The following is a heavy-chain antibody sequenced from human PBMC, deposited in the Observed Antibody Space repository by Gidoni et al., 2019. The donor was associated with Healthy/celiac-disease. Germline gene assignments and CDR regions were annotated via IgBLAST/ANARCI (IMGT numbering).Heavy chain of an antibody. J-gene: IGHJ3*02. Sequence: EVQLVQSGAEVKKPGESLKISCKGSGYSFPSYWIGWVRQMPGKGLEWMGIIYPGDSDTRYSPSFQGHVTFSADKSISTAYLQWSSVKASDTAMYYCARPRAAAGVDAFDIWGQGTMVTVSS. D-gene: IGHD6-13*01. CDR1: GYSFPSYW. CDR2: IYPGDSDT. V-gene: IGHV5-51*01. CDR3: ARPRAAAGVDAFDI.